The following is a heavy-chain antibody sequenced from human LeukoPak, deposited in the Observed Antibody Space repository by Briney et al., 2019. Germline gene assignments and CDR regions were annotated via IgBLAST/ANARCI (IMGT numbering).Heavy chain of an antibody. CDR3: ARAGDYYVSGSYLGY. J-gene: IGHJ4*02. V-gene: IGHV1-46*01. Sequence: ASVKVSCKASGYTFTDFYMNWVRQAPGQGLEWMGIINPSGASTRYAQKFQGRVTMTRDTSTSTVYMELSSLRSEDAAVYYCARAGDYYVSGSYLGYWGQGTLVTVSS. CDR2: INPSGAST. D-gene: IGHD3-10*01. CDR1: GYTFTDFY.